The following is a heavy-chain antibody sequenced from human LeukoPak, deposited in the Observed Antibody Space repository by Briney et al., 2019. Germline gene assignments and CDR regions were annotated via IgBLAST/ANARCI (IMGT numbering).Heavy chain of an antibody. V-gene: IGHV3-66*01. Sequence: GGSLRLSCAASGFTVSGNYMSWVRQSPGKGLEWLSLIHRGGNTCYADSVKGRFTTSRDSSKKTVFLQMVSLRAEDTAVYYCARDPGYGLGVDYGDYWGQGTLVTVCS. CDR3: ARDPGYGLGVDYGDY. CDR2: IHRGGNT. D-gene: IGHD3-10*01. J-gene: IGHJ4*02. CDR1: GFTVSGNY.